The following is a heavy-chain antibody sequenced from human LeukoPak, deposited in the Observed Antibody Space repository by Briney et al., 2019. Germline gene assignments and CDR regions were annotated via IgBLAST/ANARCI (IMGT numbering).Heavy chain of an antibody. CDR1: GFTFSSYW. CDR2: INSDGSST. D-gene: IGHD3-3*01. J-gene: IGHJ4*02. CDR3: AFYDFWSGYSLR. Sequence: PGGSLRLSCAASGFTFSSYWMHWVRQAPGKGLVWVSRINSDGSSTSYADSVKGRFTISRDNAKNTLYLQMNSLRAEDTAVYYCAFYDFWSGYSLRWGQGILVTVSS. V-gene: IGHV3-74*01.